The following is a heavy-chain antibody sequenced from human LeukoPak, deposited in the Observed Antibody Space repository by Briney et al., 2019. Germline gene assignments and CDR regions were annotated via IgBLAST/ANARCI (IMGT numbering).Heavy chain of an antibody. CDR3: ARDRKELWLQMDY. Sequence: ASVKVSCKASGCTFTSYAMHWVRQAPGQRLEWMGWINTGNGNTKYSQNFQGRVTITRDTSASTAYMELSSLRSEDTAVYYCARDRKELWLQMDYWGQGTLVTVSS. V-gene: IGHV1-3*04. J-gene: IGHJ4*02. CDR1: GCTFTSYA. D-gene: IGHD5-18*01. CDR2: INTGNGNT.